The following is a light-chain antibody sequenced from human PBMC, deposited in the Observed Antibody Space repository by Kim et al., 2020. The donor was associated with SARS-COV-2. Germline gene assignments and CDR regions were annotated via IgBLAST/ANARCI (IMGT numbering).Light chain of an antibody. CDR1: SLRSYY. J-gene: IGLJ2*01. CDR3: NSRDSSGNLVV. V-gene: IGLV3-19*01. Sequence: SSELTQDPAVSVALGQTVRITCQGDSLRSYYASWYQQKPGQAPVLVIYGKNNRPSGIPDRFSGSSSGNTASLTITGAQAEEAADYYCNSRDSSGNLVVFG. CDR2: GKN.